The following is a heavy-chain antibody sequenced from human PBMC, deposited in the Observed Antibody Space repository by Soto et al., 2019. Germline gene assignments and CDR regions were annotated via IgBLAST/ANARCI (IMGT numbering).Heavy chain of an antibody. CDR2: IRARGGSS. D-gene: IGHD5-12*01. V-gene: IGHV3-23*01. CDR1: GFSCNSYA. Sequence: EVHLLESGGGLDQPGGSLRLSCAASGFSCNSYAMVWVRQAPWKVLEWVAGIRARGGSSDFPDSVKGRFTISRDNSKNVLSLEMNLLRAEDTAIYFCAKGSIEYSASVANWGQGTLVLVSS. J-gene: IGHJ4*02. CDR3: AKGSIEYSASVAN.